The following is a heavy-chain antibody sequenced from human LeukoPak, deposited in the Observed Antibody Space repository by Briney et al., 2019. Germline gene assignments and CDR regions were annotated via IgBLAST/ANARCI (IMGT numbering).Heavy chain of an antibody. V-gene: IGHV3-23*01. Sequence: GGSLRLSCAASGFTFSSYAMSWVRQAPGKGLEWVSAISGSGGSTYYADSVKGRFTISRDNSKSTLYLQMNSLRAEDTAVYYCARSYYSSSWYLHTIGIDENWFDPWGQGTLITVSS. CDR1: GFTFSSYA. D-gene: IGHD6-13*01. CDR2: ISGSGGST. CDR3: ARSYYSSSWYLHTIGIDENWFDP. J-gene: IGHJ5*02.